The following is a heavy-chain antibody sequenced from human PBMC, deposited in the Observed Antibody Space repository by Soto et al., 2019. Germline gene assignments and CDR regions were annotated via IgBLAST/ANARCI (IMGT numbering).Heavy chain of an antibody. V-gene: IGHV3-30-3*01. J-gene: IGHJ6*02. Sequence: QVQLVESGGGVVQPGKSLSLSCAASRFTFSSYAMDWVRQAPGKGLEWVAVISHDGSEKYYGDSVKGRFTISRDNPKNTVYLQMNSLRPEDTAVYYCARAAAYFYHYYYAMDVWGQGTAVTVSS. D-gene: IGHD6-13*01. CDR2: ISHDGSEK. CDR3: ARAAAYFYHYYYAMDV. CDR1: RFTFSSYA.